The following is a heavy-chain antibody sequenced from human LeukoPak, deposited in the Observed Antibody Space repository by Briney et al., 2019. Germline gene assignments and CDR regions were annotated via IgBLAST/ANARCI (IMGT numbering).Heavy chain of an antibody. V-gene: IGHV1-18*01. Sequence: ASVKVSCKTSGYTFTSYYISWVRQAPGQGLEWMAWISAYNGNTKYAQKFQGRVTMTTDTSTSTAYIELSSLRSEDTAIYYCTREASDNMGAFGIWGQGTMVTVSS. D-gene: IGHD1-1*01. CDR2: ISAYNGNT. CDR3: TREASDNMGAFGI. J-gene: IGHJ3*02. CDR1: GYTFTSYY.